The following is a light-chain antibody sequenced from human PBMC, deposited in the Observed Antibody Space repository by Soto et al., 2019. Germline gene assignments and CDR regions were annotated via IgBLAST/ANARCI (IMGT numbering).Light chain of an antibody. CDR2: AAS. Sequence: EIQMTQSPSSLSAYVGDRVTITCRASQSISSYLNWYQQKPGKAPKLLIYAASSLQSGVPSRFSGSGSGTDFTLTISSLQHEDFATYYCQQSYSTPLTFGPGTKVDIK. CDR3: QQSYSTPLT. V-gene: IGKV1-39*01. J-gene: IGKJ3*01. CDR1: QSISSY.